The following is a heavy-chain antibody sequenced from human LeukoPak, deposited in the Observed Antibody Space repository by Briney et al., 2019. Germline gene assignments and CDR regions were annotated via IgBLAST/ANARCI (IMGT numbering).Heavy chain of an antibody. CDR1: GFTFRRYG. Sequence: GRSLRVSCAASGFTFRRYGMHWVRQAPGRGVEWVAVISTDGSEKYYADSVKGRFTVSRDNSKNTLYLQMNSLRAEDTAVYFCAKDSEHSSGWFTLACGQGTLVTVSS. CDR3: AKDSEHSSGWFTLA. D-gene: IGHD6-19*01. CDR2: ISTDGSEK. V-gene: IGHV3-30*18. J-gene: IGHJ5*02.